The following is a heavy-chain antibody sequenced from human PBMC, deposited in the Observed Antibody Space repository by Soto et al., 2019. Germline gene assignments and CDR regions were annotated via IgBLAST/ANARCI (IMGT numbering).Heavy chain of an antibody. D-gene: IGHD2-15*01. CDR2: ISGSGGST. CDR3: AKGIYCSGGSCPGHRSLSWFDP. V-gene: IGHV3-23*01. J-gene: IGHJ5*02. Sequence: GGSLRLSCAASGFTFSSYAMSWVRQAPGKGLEWVSAISGSGGSTYYADSVKGRFTISRDNSKNTLYLQMNSLRAEDTAVYYCAKGIYCSGGSCPGHRSLSWFDPWGQGTLVTVSS. CDR1: GFTFSSYA.